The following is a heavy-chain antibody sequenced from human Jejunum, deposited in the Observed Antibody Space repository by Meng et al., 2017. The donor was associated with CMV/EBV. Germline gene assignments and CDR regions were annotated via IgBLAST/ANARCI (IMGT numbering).Heavy chain of an antibody. CDR1: FNVRSYG. D-gene: IGHD2-2*01. J-gene: IGHJ4*02. V-gene: IGHV3-21*01. CDR2: ISSGSFSL. Sequence: FNVRSYGVNGVRQAPGKGLEWVSVISSGSFSLYYADSVRGRFTISRDDAKDSVFLQMDSLRAEDTAVYYCAKDHRITVVPAAMGYWGQGTLVTVSS. CDR3: AKDHRITVVPAAMGY.